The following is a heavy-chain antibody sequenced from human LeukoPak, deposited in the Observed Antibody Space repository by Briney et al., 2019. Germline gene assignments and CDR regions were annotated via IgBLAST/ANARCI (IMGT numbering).Heavy chain of an antibody. J-gene: IGHJ4*02. V-gene: IGHV4-39*01. CDR3: ARVRPGNYYGSGSYYFDY. CDR1: GGSISSNSYY. CDR2: IYYSGST. Sequence: SQTLSLTCAVSGGSISSNSYYWGWIRQPPGKGLEWIGSIYYSGSTYYNPSLKSRVTISVDTSKNQFSLKLSSVTAADTAVYYCARVRPGNYYGSGSYYFDYWGQGTLVTVSS. D-gene: IGHD3-10*01.